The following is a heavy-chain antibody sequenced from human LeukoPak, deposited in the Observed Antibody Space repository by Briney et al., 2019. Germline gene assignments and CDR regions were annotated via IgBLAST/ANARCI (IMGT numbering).Heavy chain of an antibody. Sequence: ASVKVSCKASGYTFTGYYMHWVLQAPGQGLEWMGWINPNSGGTNYAQKFQGRVTMTRDTSISTAYMELSRLRSDDTAVYYCARGPSGAYYYYYMDVWGKGTTVTVSS. CDR1: GYTFTGYY. D-gene: IGHD2-15*01. V-gene: IGHV1-2*02. J-gene: IGHJ6*03. CDR3: ARGPSGAYYYYYMDV. CDR2: INPNSGGT.